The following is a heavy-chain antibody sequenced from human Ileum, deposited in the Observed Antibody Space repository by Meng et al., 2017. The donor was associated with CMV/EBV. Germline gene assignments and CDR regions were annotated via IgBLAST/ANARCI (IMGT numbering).Heavy chain of an antibody. J-gene: IGHJ4*02. D-gene: IGHD4-17*01. CDR2: IYWDDDK. CDR1: GFSLSTSGVG. Sequence: CPFSGFSLSTSGVGVGWIRQPPGKALEWLALIYWDDDKRYSPSLKSRLTITKDTSKNQVVLTMTNMDPVDTATYYCAHRTTVTTIDYWGQGTLVTVSS. V-gene: IGHV2-5*02. CDR3: AHRTTVTTIDY.